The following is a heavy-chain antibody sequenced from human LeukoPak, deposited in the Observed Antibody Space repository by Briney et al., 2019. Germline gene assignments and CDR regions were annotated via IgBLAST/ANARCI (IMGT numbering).Heavy chain of an antibody. Sequence: KPSETLSLTCTVSGGSISSFYWSWIRQPAGKGLEWIGRIYSSGSVNCNPSLNSRVTMSVDTSKNQFSLKLSSVTAADTAVYYCARRNWNYWYFDLWGRGTLATVSS. J-gene: IGHJ2*01. CDR2: IYSSGSV. D-gene: IGHD1-20*01. V-gene: IGHV4-4*07. CDR1: GGSISSFY. CDR3: ARRNWNYWYFDL.